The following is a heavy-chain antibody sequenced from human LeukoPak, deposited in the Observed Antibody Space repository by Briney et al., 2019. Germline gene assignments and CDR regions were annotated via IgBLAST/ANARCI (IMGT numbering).Heavy chain of an antibody. CDR1: GGSIRRSNYY. D-gene: IGHD6-19*01. Sequence: SETLSLTCTVSGGSIRRSNYYWGWIRQPPGKGLEWIGNIYYTGTTYYNPSLKSRVSISVDTSKNQFSLKLSSVTAADTAVYYCARKATQWLVYNWFDPWGQGTLVTVSS. CDR3: ARKATQWLVYNWFDP. V-gene: IGHV4-39*07. J-gene: IGHJ5*02. CDR2: IYYTGTT.